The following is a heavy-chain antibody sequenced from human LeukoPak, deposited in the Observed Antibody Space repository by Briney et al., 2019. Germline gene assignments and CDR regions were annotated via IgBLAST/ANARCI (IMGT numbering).Heavy chain of an antibody. J-gene: IGHJ4*02. CDR3: VRDGPAMLDFDY. V-gene: IGHV3-7*01. Sequence: PGGSLRLSCAASGFSFSQSWMNLVRQAPGKGLEWVASINKDVSQIIYVDSVKGRFAISRDNAKNSLYLQLDSLRAEDTALYFCVRDGPAMLDFDYWGEGALVIVSS. CDR2: INKDVSQI. CDR1: GFSFSQSW. D-gene: IGHD3-16*01.